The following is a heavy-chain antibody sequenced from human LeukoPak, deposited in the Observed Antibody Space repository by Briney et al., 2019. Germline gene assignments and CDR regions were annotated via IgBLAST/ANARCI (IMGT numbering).Heavy chain of an antibody. CDR1: GFTFSSYA. CDR2: IRGSGDRT. J-gene: IGHJ3*02. D-gene: IGHD1-26*01. V-gene: IGHV3-23*01. CDR3: ARVGEDSGSYYADAFDI. Sequence: PGGSLRLSCAASGFTFSSYAMSWVRQAPGKGLEWVSAIRGSGDRTHYADSVKGRFTISRDNSKNTLYLQMNSLRAEDTALYYCARVGEDSGSYYADAFDIWGQGTMVTVSS.